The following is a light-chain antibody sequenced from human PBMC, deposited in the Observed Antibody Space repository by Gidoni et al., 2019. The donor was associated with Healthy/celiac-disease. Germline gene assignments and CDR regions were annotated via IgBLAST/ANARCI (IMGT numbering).Light chain of an antibody. CDR1: QSISSS. CDR2: AAS. Sequence: DIQMIQPPSSLSASVGDRVTITCRASQSISSSLNWNQQKPGKAPKRLIYAASSLQSGVPSRFSGSGSGTDFTLTMCRLQPEDFATCYCQQSYSTPWTFGQGNKVEIK. CDR3: QQSYSTPWT. V-gene: IGKV1-39*01. J-gene: IGKJ1*01.